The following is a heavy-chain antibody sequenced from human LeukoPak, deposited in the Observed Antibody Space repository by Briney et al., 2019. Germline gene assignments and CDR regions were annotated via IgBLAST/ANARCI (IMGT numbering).Heavy chain of an antibody. CDR1: GGSFSVYY. J-gene: IGHJ4*02. CDR3: ASYHNATVTHDY. Sequence: PSETLSLTCAVYGGSFSVYYWSWIRQPLGKGLEWIGEINHSGSTNYNPSLKSRVTISVDTSKNQFSLKLSSVTAADTAVYYCASYHNATVTHDYWGQGTLVTVSS. V-gene: IGHV4-34*01. CDR2: INHSGST. D-gene: IGHD4-17*01.